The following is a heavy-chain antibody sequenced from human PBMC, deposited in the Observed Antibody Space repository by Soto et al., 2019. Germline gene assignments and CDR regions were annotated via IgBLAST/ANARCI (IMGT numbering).Heavy chain of an antibody. J-gene: IGHJ3*02. Sequence: GGSLRLSCAASGFTFSSYAMHWVRQATGKGLEYVSAISSNGGSTYYADSVKGRFTISRDNSKNTLYLQMGSLRAEDMAVYYCAREQWLGAFDIWGQGTMVTVSS. CDR2: ISSNGGST. D-gene: IGHD5-12*01. V-gene: IGHV3-64*02. CDR1: GFTFSSYA. CDR3: AREQWLGAFDI.